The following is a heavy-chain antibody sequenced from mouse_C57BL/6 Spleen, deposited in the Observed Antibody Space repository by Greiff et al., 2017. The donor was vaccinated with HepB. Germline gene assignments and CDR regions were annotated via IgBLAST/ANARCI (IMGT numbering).Heavy chain of an antibody. CDR2: IDPSDSYT. Sequence: QVQLQQPGAELVMPGASVKLSCKASGYTFTSYWMHWVKQRPGQGLEWIGEIDPSDSYTNYNHKFKGKSTLTVDKSSSTAYMQLSSLTSEDSAVYCCARSYYYGSNYSLAMDYWGQGTTVTVSS. CDR1: GYTFTSYW. CDR3: ARSYYYGSNYSLAMDY. V-gene: IGHV1-69*01. D-gene: IGHD1-1*01. J-gene: IGHJ4*01.